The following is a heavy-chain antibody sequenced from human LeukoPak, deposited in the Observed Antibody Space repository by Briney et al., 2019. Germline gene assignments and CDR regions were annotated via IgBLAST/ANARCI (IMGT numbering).Heavy chain of an antibody. D-gene: IGHD5-24*01. CDR1: SGSISSNNHF. CDR2: INHSGST. V-gene: IGHV4-39*07. J-gene: IGHJ4*02. CDR3: ARGRDGYNFLNRGEYYYFDY. Sequence: SETLSLTCTVSSGSISSNNHFWGWIRQPQGKGLEWIGEINHSGSTNYNPSLKSRVTISVDTSKNQFSLKLNSVTAADTAVYYCARGRDGYNFLNRGEYYYFDYWGQGTLVTVSS.